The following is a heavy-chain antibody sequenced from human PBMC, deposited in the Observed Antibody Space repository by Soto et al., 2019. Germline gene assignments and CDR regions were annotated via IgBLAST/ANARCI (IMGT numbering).Heavy chain of an antibody. CDR2: ISYDGSNK. V-gene: IGHV3-30-3*01. CDR1: GFTFSSYA. Sequence: QVQLVASGGGVVQPGRSLRLSCAASGFTFSSYAMHWVRQAPGKGLEWVAVISYDGSNKYYADSVKGRFTISRDNSKNTLYLQMNSLRAEDTAVYYGARASSWLGWGYYYYGMDVWGQGTTVTVSS. CDR3: ARASSWLGWGYYYYGMDV. J-gene: IGHJ6*02. D-gene: IGHD6-13*01.